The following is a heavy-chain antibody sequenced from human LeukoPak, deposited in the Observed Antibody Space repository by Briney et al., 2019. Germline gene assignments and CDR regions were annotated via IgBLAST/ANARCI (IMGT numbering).Heavy chain of an antibody. J-gene: IGHJ4*02. D-gene: IGHD5/OR15-5a*01. CDR3: EKLTTPDSV. CDR1: GFTFSSYW. V-gene: IGHV3-74*01. Sequence: GGSLRLSCAASGFTFSSYWMYWVRQAPGKGLVWVSRINSDGSSTAYADSVKGRFTISRDNAKNTLYLQMNSLRAEDTAVYYCEKLTTPDSVWGQGTLVTVSS. CDR2: INSDGSST.